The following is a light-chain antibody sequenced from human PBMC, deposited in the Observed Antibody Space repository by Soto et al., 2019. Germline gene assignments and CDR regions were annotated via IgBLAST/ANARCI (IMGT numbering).Light chain of an antibody. CDR2: KAS. CDR3: QQYDTYPRT. CDR1: HSISNW. J-gene: IGKJ1*01. V-gene: IGKV1-5*03. Sequence: DIQMTQSPSTLSASVGDRVTITCRASHSISNWLAWYQQKPGKAPKLLLFKASTLESGVPSRFSGSGSGTEFTLNISSLQPDDFATYHCQQYDTYPRTFGQGTKVDIK.